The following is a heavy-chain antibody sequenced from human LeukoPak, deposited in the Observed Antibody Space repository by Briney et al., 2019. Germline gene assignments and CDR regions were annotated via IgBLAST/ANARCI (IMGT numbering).Heavy chain of an antibody. CDR1: GYTFTGYY. D-gene: IGHD3-16*01. Sequence: ASVKVSCKASGYTFTGYYMHWVRQAPGQGLEWMGGINPNSGGTNYSQKFQGRVIMTRDTSISTAYMELSRLRSDDTAVYYCARGVWSTKYYYFDYWGQGTLVTVSS. J-gene: IGHJ4*02. CDR3: ARGVWSTKYYYFDY. V-gene: IGHV1-2*02. CDR2: INPNSGGT.